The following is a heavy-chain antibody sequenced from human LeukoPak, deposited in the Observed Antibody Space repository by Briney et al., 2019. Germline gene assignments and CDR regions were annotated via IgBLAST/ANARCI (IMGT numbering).Heavy chain of an antibody. CDR2: ISWDGGST. CDR1: GFTFDDYA. V-gene: IGHV3-43D*04. J-gene: IGHJ6*04. Sequence: GGSLRLSCAASGFTFDDYAMHWVRQAPGKGLEWVSLISWDGGSTYYADSVKGRFTISRDNSKNSLYLQMNSLRAEDTALYYCAKDDGSGKNGMDVWGKGTTVTASS. D-gene: IGHD3-10*01. CDR3: AKDDGSGKNGMDV.